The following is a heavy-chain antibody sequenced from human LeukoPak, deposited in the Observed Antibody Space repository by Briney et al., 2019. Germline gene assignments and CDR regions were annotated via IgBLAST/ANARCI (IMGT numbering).Heavy chain of an antibody. Sequence: ASVKVSCKVSGYTLTELSMHWVRQAPGKGLEWMGGFGPEDGEAIYAQKFQGRVTMTEDTSTDTAYMELSSLRSEDTAVYYCATGRYYDSSGYYRLKIIGHFDYWGQGTLVTVSS. V-gene: IGHV1-24*01. CDR3: ATGRYYDSSGYYRLKIIGHFDY. CDR1: GYTLTELS. D-gene: IGHD3-22*01. CDR2: FGPEDGEA. J-gene: IGHJ4*02.